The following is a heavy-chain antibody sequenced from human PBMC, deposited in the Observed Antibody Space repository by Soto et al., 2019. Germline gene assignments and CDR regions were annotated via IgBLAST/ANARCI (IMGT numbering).Heavy chain of an antibody. V-gene: IGHV3-23*01. Sequence: EVQLLESGGGLIQPGGSLRLSCAASGFPFSTYEMTWARQSPGKGLEWVAFITSSGGHTYYADSVRGRFTISRDNSKNTLYLQMDSLRVEETARYYCVKGGWLDAWGQGTLVTVSS. CDR1: GFPFSTYE. CDR3: VKGGWLDA. J-gene: IGHJ5*02. CDR2: ITSSGGHT.